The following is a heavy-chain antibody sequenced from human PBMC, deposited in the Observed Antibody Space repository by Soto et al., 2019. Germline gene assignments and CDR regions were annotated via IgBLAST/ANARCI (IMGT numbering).Heavy chain of an antibody. D-gene: IGHD3-10*01. J-gene: IGHJ4*02. V-gene: IGHV4-34*01. Sequence: QVQLQQWGAGLLKPSETLSLTCAVYGGSFSGYYWSWIRQPPGKGLEWIGEINHSGSTNYNPSLTGRVTIAVDPSKAPFSRKLSSVTAADTAVYYCARGPSVLLWFGELFGFDYWGQGTLVTVSS. CDR2: INHSGST. CDR3: ARGPSVLLWFGELFGFDY. CDR1: GGSFSGYY.